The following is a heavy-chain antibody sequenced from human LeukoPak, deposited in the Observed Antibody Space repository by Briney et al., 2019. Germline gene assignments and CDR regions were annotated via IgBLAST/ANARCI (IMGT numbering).Heavy chain of an antibody. V-gene: IGHV3-33*06. D-gene: IGHD3-10*01. CDR3: AKNERWGYYYGSSLFDY. CDR1: GFNFSSYG. Sequence: PVGSLRLSCASSGFNFSSYGMHWVRQALGKGLEWVEVIRYDGSNKYYADSVKSRFTISRDNSKNALYLQMNSLRAEDTAVYYCAKNERWGYYYGSSLFDYWGQGTLVTVSS. J-gene: IGHJ4*02. CDR2: IRYDGSNK.